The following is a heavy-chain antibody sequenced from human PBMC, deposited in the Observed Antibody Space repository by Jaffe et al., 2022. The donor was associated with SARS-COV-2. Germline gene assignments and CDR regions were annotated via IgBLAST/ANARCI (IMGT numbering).Heavy chain of an antibody. CDR3: AKEKSRYVTRAAAGEFGY. CDR2: ISGSGGST. CDR1: GFTFSSYA. Sequence: EVQLVESGGGLVQPGGSLRLSCAASGFTFSSYAMSWVRQAPGKGLEWVSAISGSGGSTYYADSVKGRFTISRDNSKNTLYLQMNSLRAEDTAVYYCAKEKSRYVTRAAAGEFGYWGQGTLVTVSS. J-gene: IGHJ4*02. V-gene: IGHV3-23*04. D-gene: IGHD3-10*01.